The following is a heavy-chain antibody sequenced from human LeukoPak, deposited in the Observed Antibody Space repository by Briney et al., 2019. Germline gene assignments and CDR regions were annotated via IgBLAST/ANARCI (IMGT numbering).Heavy chain of an antibody. CDR3: ATGLRSAVFDY. CDR2: ISSSSSYI. J-gene: IGHJ4*02. Sequence: PGGSLRLSCAASGFTFYNHAMAWVRQAPGKGLEWVSSISSSSSYIYYADSVKGRFTISRDNAKNSLYLQMNSLRAEDTAVYYCATGLRSAVFDYWGQGTLVTVSS. CDR1: GFTFYNHA. V-gene: IGHV3-21*01. D-gene: IGHD1-14*01.